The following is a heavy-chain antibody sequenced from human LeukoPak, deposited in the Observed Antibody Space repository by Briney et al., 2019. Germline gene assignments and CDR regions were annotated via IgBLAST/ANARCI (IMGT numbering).Heavy chain of an antibody. Sequence: SETLSLTCAVYGGSFSGYYWSWIRQPPGKGLEWIGEINHSGSTNYNPPLKSRVTISVDTSKNQFSLKLSSVTAADTAVYYCARGRKYYYDSSGYYYFDYWGQGTLVTVSS. J-gene: IGHJ4*02. V-gene: IGHV4-34*01. CDR1: GGSFSGYY. CDR3: ARGRKYYYDSSGYYYFDY. D-gene: IGHD3-22*01. CDR2: INHSGST.